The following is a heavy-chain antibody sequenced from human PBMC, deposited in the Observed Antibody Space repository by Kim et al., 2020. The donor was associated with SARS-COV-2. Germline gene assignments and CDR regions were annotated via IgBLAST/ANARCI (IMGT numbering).Heavy chain of an antibody. V-gene: IGHV3-23*01. Sequence: SVKGRFTISRDNSKNTLYLQMNSLRAEATAVYYCAKDRGSSGPVYWYFDLWGRGTLVTVSS. D-gene: IGHD6-19*01. CDR3: AKDRGSSGPVYWYFDL. J-gene: IGHJ2*01.